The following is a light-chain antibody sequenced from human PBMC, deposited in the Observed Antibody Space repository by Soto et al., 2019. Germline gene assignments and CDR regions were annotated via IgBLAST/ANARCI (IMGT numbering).Light chain of an antibody. CDR1: QSVSSY. CDR3: QQYATSPLT. J-gene: IGKJ4*01. CDR2: GAL. V-gene: IGKV3-20*01. Sequence: EIVMTQSPATLSVSPGERATLSCRASQSVSSYLAWYQRKPGQPPRLPIYGALSRATGIPDRFSGSGSGTDFTLTISRLEPEDFALYYCQQYATSPLTFGGGTKVDIK.